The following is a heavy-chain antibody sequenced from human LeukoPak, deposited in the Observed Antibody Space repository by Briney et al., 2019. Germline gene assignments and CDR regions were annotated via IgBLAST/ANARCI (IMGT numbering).Heavy chain of an antibody. V-gene: IGHV1-2*02. J-gene: IGHJ5*02. CDR2: INPKNGGT. CDR3: ARDRLLQGSHWFDP. Sequence: ASVKVSCKASGYTFTGYYIHWVRQAPGQGLEWMGWINPKNGGTTYAQKFQGKVTMTRDTSISTVYMELSGLRSDDTAAYFCARDRLLQGSHWFDPWGQGTLVTVSS. D-gene: IGHD1-26*01. CDR1: GYTFTGYY.